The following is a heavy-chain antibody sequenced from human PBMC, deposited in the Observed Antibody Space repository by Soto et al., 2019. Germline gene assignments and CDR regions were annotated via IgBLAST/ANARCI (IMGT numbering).Heavy chain of an antibody. CDR2: ISSSSSYI. CDR1: GFTFSSYS. Sequence: PGGSLRLSCAASGFTFSSYSMNWVRQAPGKGLEWVSSISSSSSYIYYADSVKGRFTISRDNAKNSLYLQMNSLRAEDTAVYYCARDPGLYSSSPRAFDYWGQGTLVTVSS. J-gene: IGHJ4*02. CDR3: ARDPGLYSSSPRAFDY. V-gene: IGHV3-21*01. D-gene: IGHD6-6*01.